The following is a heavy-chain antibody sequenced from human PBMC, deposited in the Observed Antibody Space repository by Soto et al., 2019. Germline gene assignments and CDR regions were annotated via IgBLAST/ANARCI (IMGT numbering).Heavy chain of an antibody. Sequence: ASVKVSCKASGYTFTGYYMHWVRQAPGQGLEWMGWINPNSGGTNYAQKFQGRVTMTRDTSISTAYMELSRLRSDDTAVYSCARGELYWGSWGAFDIWGQGTMVTVSS. CDR1: GYTFTGYY. CDR3: ARGELYWGSWGAFDI. J-gene: IGHJ3*02. D-gene: IGHD7-27*01. CDR2: INPNSGGT. V-gene: IGHV1-2*02.